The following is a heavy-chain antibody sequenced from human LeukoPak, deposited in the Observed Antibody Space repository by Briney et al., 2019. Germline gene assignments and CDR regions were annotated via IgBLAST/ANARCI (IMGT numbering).Heavy chain of an antibody. D-gene: IGHD4-17*01. CDR2: ITTYNGNT. V-gene: IGHV1-18*01. Sequence: GASVKVSCKASGYIFNTFGISWVRQAPGQGLEWMGWITTYNGNTHYAQKLQGRVTMTTETSTSTAYMDLRGLRSDDTAVYYCARGYDYGDYVGDFDYWGQGTLVTVSS. J-gene: IGHJ4*02. CDR3: ARGYDYGDYVGDFDY. CDR1: GYIFNTFG.